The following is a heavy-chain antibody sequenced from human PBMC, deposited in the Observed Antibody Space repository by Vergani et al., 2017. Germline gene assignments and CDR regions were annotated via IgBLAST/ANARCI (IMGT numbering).Heavy chain of an antibody. CDR3: ARDGMGYCSSTSCYEAYYYYGMDV. Sequence: EVQLVESGGGLVQPGGSLRLSCAASGFTFSSYEMNWVRQAPGKGLEWVSYISSSGSTIYYADSVKGRFTISRDNAKNSLYLQMNSLRAEDTAVYYCARDGMGYCSSTSCYEAYYYYGMDVWGQGTTVTVSS. J-gene: IGHJ6*02. D-gene: IGHD2-2*01. V-gene: IGHV3-48*03. CDR2: ISSSGSTI. CDR1: GFTFSSYE.